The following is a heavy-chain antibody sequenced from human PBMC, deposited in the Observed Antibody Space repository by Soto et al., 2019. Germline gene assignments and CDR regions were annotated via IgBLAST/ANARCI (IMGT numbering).Heavy chain of an antibody. V-gene: IGHV3-7*01. CDR3: ARIFGSRTSYWYFDL. D-gene: IGHD3-10*01. CDR1: GFTFSSYW. Sequence: EVQLVESGGGLVQPGGSLRLSCAASGFTFSSYWMSWVLQAPGKGLEWVANIKQEGSEKYYMDSMKGRFTISRDNAKNSLFLQMNSLRAEDTALYYCARIFGSRTSYWYFDLWGRGTLVIVSS. CDR2: IKQEGSEK. J-gene: IGHJ2*01.